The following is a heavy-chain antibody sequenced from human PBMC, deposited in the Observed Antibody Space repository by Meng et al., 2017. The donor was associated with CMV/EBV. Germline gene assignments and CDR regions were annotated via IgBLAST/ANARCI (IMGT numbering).Heavy chain of an antibody. J-gene: IGHJ6*02. Sequence: GESLKISCAASGFTFSSYSMNWVRQAPGKGLEWVSYISSSSSTIYYADSVKGRFTISRDNSKNTLYLQMNSLRAEDTAVYYCARDLDIVVVPAAYAEGDYGMDVWGQGTMVTVSS. V-gene: IGHV3-48*01. D-gene: IGHD2-2*03. CDR2: ISSSSSTI. CDR3: ARDLDIVVVPAAYAEGDYGMDV. CDR1: GFTFSSYS.